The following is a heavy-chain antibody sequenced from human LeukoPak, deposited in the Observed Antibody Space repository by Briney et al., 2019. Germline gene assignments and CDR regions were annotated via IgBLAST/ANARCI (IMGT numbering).Heavy chain of an antibody. V-gene: IGHV1-2*02. Sequence: ASVKVSCKASGYTFTSYAMNWVRQAPGQGLEWMGWINPNSGGTNYAQKFQGRVTMTRDTSISTAYMELSRLRSDDTAVYYCARDPFSQYYYDSTGWFDPWGQGTLVTVSS. CDR3: ARDPFSQYYYDSTGWFDP. CDR2: INPNSGGT. J-gene: IGHJ5*02. CDR1: GYTFTSYA. D-gene: IGHD3-22*01.